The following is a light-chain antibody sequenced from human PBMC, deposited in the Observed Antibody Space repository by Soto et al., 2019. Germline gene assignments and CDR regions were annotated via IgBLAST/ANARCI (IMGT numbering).Light chain of an antibody. CDR3: QQYYSYPWT. V-gene: IGKV3-15*01. Sequence: EIVLTQSPGTLSLSPGERATLSCRASQSVSSNLAWYQQKPGQAPRLLIYGASTRATGIPARFSGSGSGTEFTLTISSLQSEDFATYYCQQYYSYPWTFGQGTKVDIK. CDR1: QSVSSN. CDR2: GAS. J-gene: IGKJ1*01.